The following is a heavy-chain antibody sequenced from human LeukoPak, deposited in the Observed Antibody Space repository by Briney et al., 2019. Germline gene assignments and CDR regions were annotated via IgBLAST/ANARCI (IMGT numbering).Heavy chain of an antibody. Sequence: GGSLRLSCAASGFTFRMYAMHWVRQAPGKGLEYVSVISSDGGSTYYANSVKGRFTISRDNTKNTLYLQMGSLRAEDMAVYYCANHGMDVWGQGTTVTVSS. CDR2: ISSDGGST. CDR1: GFTFRMYA. V-gene: IGHV3-64*01. CDR3: ANHGMDV. J-gene: IGHJ6*02.